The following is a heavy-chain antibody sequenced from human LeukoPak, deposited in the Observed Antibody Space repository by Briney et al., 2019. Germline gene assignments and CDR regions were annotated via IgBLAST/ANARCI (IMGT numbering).Heavy chain of an antibody. CDR1: GDSVSSNSAV. Sequence: SQTLSLTCAISGDSVSSNSAVWNWIRQSPSRGLEWLGRTYYRSKWYNDYVISVKSRITINPDTSKNQFSLQLNSVTPEDTAVYYCARGREEIFDHWSQGTLVTVSS. V-gene: IGHV6-1*01. CDR2: TYYRSKWYN. J-gene: IGHJ4*02. CDR3: ARGREEIFDH. D-gene: IGHD5-24*01.